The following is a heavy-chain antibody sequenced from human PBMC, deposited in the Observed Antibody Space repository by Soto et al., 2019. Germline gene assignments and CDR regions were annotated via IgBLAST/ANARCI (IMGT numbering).Heavy chain of an antibody. J-gene: IGHJ6*02. Sequence: EVQLVESGGGLAQPGRFLRLSCKVSGFIFGDYAVNWVRQAPGKGLQWVGFIRSKPYGETTEYAASVKGRFTFSRDDSKNIAYLQMNSLKTEDTAVYYCTRSYCSGSSCNNYYYYGMDVWGQGTTVTVS. V-gene: IGHV3-49*04. D-gene: IGHD2-15*01. CDR2: IRSKPYGETT. CDR1: GFIFGDYA. CDR3: TRSYCSGSSCNNYYYYGMDV.